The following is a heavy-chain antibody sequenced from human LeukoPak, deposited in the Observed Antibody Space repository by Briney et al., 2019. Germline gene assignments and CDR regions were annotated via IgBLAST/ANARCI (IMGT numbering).Heavy chain of an antibody. J-gene: IGHJ4*02. CDR1: GFTFGDHA. CDR3: TRVRSGNDFDY. D-gene: IGHD3-10*01. Sequence: GGSLRLSCSASGFTFGDHAMSWVRQAPGKGLEGVGFIRSIGYGRTTEYAASVEGRFSLSRDDSKSFVYLQMSSLKAEDTAVYYCTRVRSGNDFDYWGQGTLVTVSS. V-gene: IGHV3-49*04. CDR2: IRSIGYGRTT.